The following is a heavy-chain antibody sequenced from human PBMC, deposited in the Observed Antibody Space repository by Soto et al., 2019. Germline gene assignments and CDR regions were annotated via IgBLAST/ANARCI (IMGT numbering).Heavy chain of an antibody. Sequence: EVQLVESGGGLVKPGGSLRLSCAASGFTFSSYSMNWVRQAPGKGLEWVSSISSSSSYIYYADSVKGRFTISRDNAKNSLYLQMNSLRAEDTAVYYCASIAAAGYNWFDPWGQGTLVTVSS. CDR2: ISSSSSYI. CDR3: ASIAAAGYNWFDP. V-gene: IGHV3-21*01. CDR1: GFTFSSYS. J-gene: IGHJ5*02. D-gene: IGHD6-13*01.